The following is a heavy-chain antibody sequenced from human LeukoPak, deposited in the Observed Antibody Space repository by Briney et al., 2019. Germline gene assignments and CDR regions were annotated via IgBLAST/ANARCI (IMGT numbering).Heavy chain of an antibody. CDR1: GGSFSGYY. V-gene: IGHV4-34*01. D-gene: IGHD2-2*02. CDR3: ASDPYCSSTSCYTD. CDR2: INHSGST. Sequence: SETLSLTCAVYGGSFSGYYWSWIRQPPGKGLEWIGEINHSGSTNYNPSLKSRVTISVDTSKNQFSLKLSSATAADTAVYYCASDPYCSSTSCYTDWGQGTLVTVSS. J-gene: IGHJ4*02.